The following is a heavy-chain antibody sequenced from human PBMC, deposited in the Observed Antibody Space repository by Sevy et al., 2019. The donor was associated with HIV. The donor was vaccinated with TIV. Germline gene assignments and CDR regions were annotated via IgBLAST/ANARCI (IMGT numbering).Heavy chain of an antibody. V-gene: IGHV3-21*01. CDR1: GFTFSSYS. CDR2: ISSSSSYI. D-gene: IGHD3-22*01. CDR3: AREEYYYDSSGPKQDY. Sequence: GGSLRLSCAASGFTFSSYSMNWVRQAPGKGLEWVSSISSSSSYIYYVDSVKGRFTISRDNAKNSLYLQMNSLRAEDTAEYYCAREEYYYDSSGPKQDYWGQGTLVTVSS. J-gene: IGHJ4*02.